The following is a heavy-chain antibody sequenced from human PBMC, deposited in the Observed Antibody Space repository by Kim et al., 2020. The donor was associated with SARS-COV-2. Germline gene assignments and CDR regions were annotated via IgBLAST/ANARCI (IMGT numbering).Heavy chain of an antibody. D-gene: IGHD3-16*02. CDR3: ASRVITFGGVIVTV. J-gene: IGHJ4*02. Sequence: AAAVKGRFTISRDESNNSMSLQMNSLKTEDTAVYYCASRVITFGGVIVTVWRQGTLVTVSS. V-gene: IGHV3-72*01.